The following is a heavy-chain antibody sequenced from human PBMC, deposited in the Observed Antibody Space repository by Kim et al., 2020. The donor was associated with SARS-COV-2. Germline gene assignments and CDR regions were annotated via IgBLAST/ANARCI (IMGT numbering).Heavy chain of an antibody. V-gene: IGHV4-34*01. D-gene: IGHD6-6*01. J-gene: IGHJ5*02. CDR3: ARGGQQLVLYWFDP. Sequence: TPSLKDRVTIYESTSKTQFSLKLSSVMAADTAVYYCARGGQQLVLYWFDPWGQGTLVTVSS.